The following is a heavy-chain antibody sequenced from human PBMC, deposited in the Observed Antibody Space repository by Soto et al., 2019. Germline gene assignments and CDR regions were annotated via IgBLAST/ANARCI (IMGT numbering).Heavy chain of an antibody. CDR1: GFTFSNFW. Sequence: EVQLVESGGGLVQPGGSLRLSCAASGFTFSNFWMSWVRQAPGKGLEWVASIKSDGSERSHVDAVRGRFSISRDNARNSLYLPMNSLRADDTAVYYCARDVIWGQGSLVTVSS. V-gene: IGHV3-7*05. J-gene: IGHJ4*02. CDR3: ARDVI. CDR2: IKSDGSER.